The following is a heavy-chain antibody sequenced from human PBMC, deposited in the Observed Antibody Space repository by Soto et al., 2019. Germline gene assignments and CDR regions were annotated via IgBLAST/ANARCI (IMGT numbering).Heavy chain of an antibody. J-gene: IGHJ4*02. CDR2: IYYSGST. CDR3: ARAWGFYFDF. CDR1: GGYISSYY. V-gene: IGHV4-59*01. D-gene: IGHD1-26*01. Sequence: SETLSLTCTVSGGYISSYYWSWIRQPPGKGLEWIGYIYYSGSTNYNPSLKSRVTISVDTSKNQFSLKLSSVTAADTAVYYCARAWGFYFDFWARGILVTVS.